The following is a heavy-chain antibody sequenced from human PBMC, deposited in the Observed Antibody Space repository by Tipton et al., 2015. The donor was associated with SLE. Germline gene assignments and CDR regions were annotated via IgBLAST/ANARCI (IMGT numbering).Heavy chain of an antibody. J-gene: IGHJ4*02. V-gene: IGHV4-30-4*01. D-gene: IGHD3-3*01. CDR1: GGSISSGVYY. Sequence: LRLSCTVSGGSISSGVYYWSWIRQPPGKGLEWLGYIYYSGSTSYNPSLKSRVTISVDTSKNQFSLKLRSVTAADTAVYYCARGGRFLEWLTYWGQGTLVTVSS. CDR2: IYYSGST. CDR3: ARGGRFLEWLTY.